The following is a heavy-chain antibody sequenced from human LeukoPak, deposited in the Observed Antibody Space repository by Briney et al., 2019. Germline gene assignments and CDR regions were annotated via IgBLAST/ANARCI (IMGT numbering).Heavy chain of an antibody. V-gene: IGHV3-21*01. CDR1: GFAFSSYS. Sequence: PGGSLRLSCAASGFAFSSYSMNWVRQAPGKGLEWVSSISSSSSYIYYADSVKGRFTISRDNAKNSLYLQMNSLRAEDTAVYYCAKDLRFRGYSYGYDYWGQGTLVTVSS. CDR2: ISSSSSYI. J-gene: IGHJ4*02. CDR3: AKDLRFRGYSYGYDY. D-gene: IGHD5-18*01.